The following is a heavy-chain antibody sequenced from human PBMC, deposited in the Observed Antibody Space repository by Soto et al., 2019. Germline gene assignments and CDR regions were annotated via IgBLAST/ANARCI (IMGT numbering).Heavy chain of an antibody. V-gene: IGHV4-39*01. D-gene: IGHD1-26*01. CDR2: IYYSGST. CDR1: GGSISSSSSF. J-gene: IGHJ4*02. CDR3: SRLLPGSSQSEFDY. Sequence: QLQLQESGPGLVKPSETLSLTCTVSGGSISSSSSFWGWIRQPPGRGLEWIASIYYSGSTYYNPSPKVPPNISVETAKNQFSLKPSSVTAADTAWYYWSRLLPGSSQSEFDYWGQGTLVTVSS.